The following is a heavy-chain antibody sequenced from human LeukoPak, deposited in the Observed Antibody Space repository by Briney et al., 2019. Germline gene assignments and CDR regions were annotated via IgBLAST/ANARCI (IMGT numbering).Heavy chain of an antibody. CDR3: ARDTYYYNSDTSWSDVFDI. J-gene: IGHJ3*02. Sequence: PSETLSLTCTVSGGSISSYYWSWIRQPPGKGLEWIGYIYYSGSTNYNPSLKSRVAMSVDTSKNQFSLKLSSVTAADTAVYYCARDTYYYNSDTSWSDVFDIWGQGTMVTVSS. D-gene: IGHD3-22*01. CDR1: GGSISSYY. V-gene: IGHV4-59*01. CDR2: IYYSGST.